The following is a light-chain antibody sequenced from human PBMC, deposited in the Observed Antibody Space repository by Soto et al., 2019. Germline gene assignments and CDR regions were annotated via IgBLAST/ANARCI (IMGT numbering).Light chain of an antibody. Sequence: EIVMTQSPATLSVSPGEGATLSCRASHSVDSNLAWYQQKPGQAPRLLIFGASTRATGIPTRFSGGGSGTDFTLTINSLQSEDFGLYFCQQYDKWPLTFGGGTKVDIK. CDR1: HSVDSN. CDR2: GAS. CDR3: QQYDKWPLT. J-gene: IGKJ4*01. V-gene: IGKV3D-15*01.